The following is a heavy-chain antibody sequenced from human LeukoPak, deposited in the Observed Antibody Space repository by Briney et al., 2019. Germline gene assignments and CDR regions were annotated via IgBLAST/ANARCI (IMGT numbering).Heavy chain of an antibody. CDR2: IYSGGDT. CDR3: ARDRSSTILGG. CDR1: GFTVSSDY. J-gene: IGHJ4*02. D-gene: IGHD3-3*01. V-gene: IGHV3-66*02. Sequence: GGSLRLYCAASGFTVSSDYMSWLRHAPGKGLEWVSNIYSGGDTYYADSVKGRFTISRDNSKKTLYLQMYSLRAEDTAVYYCARDRSSTILGGWGQGTLVTVSS.